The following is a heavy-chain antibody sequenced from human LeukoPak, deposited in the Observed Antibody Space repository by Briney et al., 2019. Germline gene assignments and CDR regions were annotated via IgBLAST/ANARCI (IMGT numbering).Heavy chain of an antibody. V-gene: IGHV4-39*07. Sequence: SETLSLTCTVSGGSISSSSYYWGWIRQPPGKGLEWIGSIYYSGSTYYNPSLKSRVTISVDTSKNQFSLKLSSVTAADTAVYYCARVMLLPEFDYWGQGTLVTVSS. CDR1: GGSISSSSYY. D-gene: IGHD3-22*01. CDR3: ARVMLLPEFDY. CDR2: IYYSGST. J-gene: IGHJ4*02.